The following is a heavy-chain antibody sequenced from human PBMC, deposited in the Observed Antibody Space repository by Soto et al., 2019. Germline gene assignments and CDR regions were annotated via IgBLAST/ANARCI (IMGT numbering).Heavy chain of an antibody. Sequence: GGSLRLSCAACGFTFSSYWMRWVRQAPGKGLEWVANIKQDGSEKYSVDSVKGRFTISRDNAKNSLFLQMNSLRAEDTAVYYCARTDSGYIWGSYSDYYYYMDVWGKGTTVTVSS. CDR1: GFTFSSYW. J-gene: IGHJ6*03. CDR2: IKQDGSEK. CDR3: ARTDSGYIWGSYSDYYYYMDV. V-gene: IGHV3-7*01. D-gene: IGHD3-16*01.